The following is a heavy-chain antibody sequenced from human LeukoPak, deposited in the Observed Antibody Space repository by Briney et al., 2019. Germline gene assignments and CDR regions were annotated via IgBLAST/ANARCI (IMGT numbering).Heavy chain of an antibody. CDR3: VTLPTGDY. Sequence: PGGPLRPSCAAFGFTVSRNHMTWVRQAPGKGLEWVSIIYSGGSTYYADSVRGRFTISRDSSQNTLYLQMNGLRVEDTAVYYCVTLPTGDYWGQGTLVTVSS. J-gene: IGHJ4*02. D-gene: IGHD2-15*01. CDR1: GFTVSRNH. CDR2: IYSGGST. V-gene: IGHV3-53*01.